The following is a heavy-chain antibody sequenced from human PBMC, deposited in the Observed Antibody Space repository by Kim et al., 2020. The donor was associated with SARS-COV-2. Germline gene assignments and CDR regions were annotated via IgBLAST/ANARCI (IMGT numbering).Heavy chain of an antibody. Sequence: SETLSLTCAVYGGSFSGYYWSWIRQPPGKGLEWIGEINHSGSTNYNPSLKSRVTISVDTSKNQFSLKLSSVTAADTAVYYCARGRLYYYDSSGSTTRATKNDYWGQGTLVTVSS. V-gene: IGHV4-34*01. J-gene: IGHJ4*02. CDR2: INHSGST. CDR1: GGSFSGYY. D-gene: IGHD3-22*01. CDR3: ARGRLYYYDSSGSTTRATKNDY.